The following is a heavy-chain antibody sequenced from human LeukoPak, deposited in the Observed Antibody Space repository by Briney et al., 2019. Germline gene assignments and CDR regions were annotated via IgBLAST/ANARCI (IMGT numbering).Heavy chain of an antibody. D-gene: IGHD2-21*01. CDR1: GFNVGSLW. CDR2: VSPEGDR. J-gene: IGHJ3*02. V-gene: IGHV3-74*01. Sequence: GGSLRLSCGASGFNVGSLWMHWVRQVPGKGLEWVSRVSPEGDRSYGKSMKGRFTISRDNSKNTLYLQMNSLRAEDTAVYYCAKGPSIDAFDIWGQGTMVTVSS. CDR3: AKGPSIDAFDI.